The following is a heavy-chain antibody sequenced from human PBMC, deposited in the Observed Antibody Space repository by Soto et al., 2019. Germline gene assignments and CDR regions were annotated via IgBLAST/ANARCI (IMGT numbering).Heavy chain of an antibody. D-gene: IGHD6-6*01. V-gene: IGHV3-23*01. CDR2: ISGSGDST. Sequence: PGGSLRLSCAASGFTFNIYGMHWVRQAPGKGLEWVSAISGSGDSTYYTDSVKGRFTISRDNAKNSLYLQMNSLRAEDTALYYCAKGDSSSHYYGMDVWGQGTTVTVSS. J-gene: IGHJ6*02. CDR3: AKGDSSSHYYGMDV. CDR1: GFTFNIYG.